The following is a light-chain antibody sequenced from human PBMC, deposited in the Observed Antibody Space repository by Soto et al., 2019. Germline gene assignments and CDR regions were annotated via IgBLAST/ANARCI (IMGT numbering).Light chain of an antibody. CDR2: DVS. Sequence: AIQLTQSPSSLSASVGDRVTITCRAGQDIRAALAWYQQKPGKAPKLLIFDVSSLESGVPSRFSGSGSGIDFTITISSLQPEDFATYCCQQCNVYPITFGQGTRLEIK. CDR1: QDIRAA. J-gene: IGKJ5*01. CDR3: QQCNVYPIT. V-gene: IGKV1-13*02.